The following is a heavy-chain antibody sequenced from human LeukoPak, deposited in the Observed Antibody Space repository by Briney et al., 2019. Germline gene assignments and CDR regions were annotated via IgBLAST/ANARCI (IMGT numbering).Heavy chain of an antibody. Sequence: PGASLRLSCAASGFTFSSYGMSWVRQAPGKGLEWVSGISGSGGSSGGSTYYADSVKGWFTISRDNSKNMLYLQMNSLRAEDTAVYYCAKGRWNFDYWGQGSLVTVSS. CDR1: GFTFSSYG. CDR2: ISGSGGSSGGST. V-gene: IGHV3-23*01. D-gene: IGHD1-1*01. J-gene: IGHJ4*02. CDR3: AKGRWNFDY.